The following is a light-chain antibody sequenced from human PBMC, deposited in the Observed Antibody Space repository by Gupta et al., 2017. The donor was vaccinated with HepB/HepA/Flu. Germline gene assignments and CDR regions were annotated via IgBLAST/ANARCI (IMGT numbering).Light chain of an antibody. CDR1: QDITNY. Sequence: DIQMTQSPFSLSASLGDRVPITCQATQDITNYLNWYQQKPGKAPKLLIYDASKLETGVPLRFIGSGSGTDFSLTISSLQPEDIATYYCKQYANFPHTFGGGTKVEIK. CDR2: DAS. CDR3: KQYANFPHT. J-gene: IGKJ4*01. V-gene: IGKV1-33*01.